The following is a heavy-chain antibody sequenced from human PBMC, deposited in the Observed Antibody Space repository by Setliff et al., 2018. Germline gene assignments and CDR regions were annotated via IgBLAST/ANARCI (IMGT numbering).Heavy chain of an antibody. D-gene: IGHD3-22*01. CDR2: IYIGGSA. J-gene: IGHJ4*02. V-gene: IGHV4-38-2*02. CDR1: GYSISSGHY. CDR3: ARESRYYYDNLGTLDY. Sequence: SETLSLTCTVSGYSISSGHYWGWIRQPPGKGLEWTGSIYIGGSANYNPSLKSRVTMSIDTSKNQFSLKLSSVTAADTAVYYCARESRYYYDNLGTLDYWGQGTLVTVPQ.